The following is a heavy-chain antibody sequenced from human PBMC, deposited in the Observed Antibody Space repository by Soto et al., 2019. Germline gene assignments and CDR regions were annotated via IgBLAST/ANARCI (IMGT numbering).Heavy chain of an antibody. Sequence: PSETLSLTCTVSGGSISSYYWSWIRQPPGKGLEWIGYMYYSGSTNYNPSLKSRVTISVDTSKNQFSLKVTSVTAADTAVYYCARQWSNGLFDYWGQGTLVTVSS. CDR1: GGSISSYY. D-gene: IGHD2-8*01. V-gene: IGHV4-59*08. CDR3: ARQWSNGLFDY. J-gene: IGHJ4*02. CDR2: MYYSGST.